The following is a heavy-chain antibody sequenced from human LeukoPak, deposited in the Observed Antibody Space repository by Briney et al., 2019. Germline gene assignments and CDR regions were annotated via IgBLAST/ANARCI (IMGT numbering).Heavy chain of an antibody. V-gene: IGHV1-8*01. CDR1: GYTFSTFD. J-gene: IGHJ4*02. CDR3: ARRYVEYTHAGLTYLFDY. CDR2: MSPTTGKS. Sequence: ASVKVSCKASGYTFSTFDINWVRQAPGQGLEWMGWMSPTTGKSESAQHIQARVTMTRNISTSTAYMELSGLTSADTAIYYCARRYVEYTHAGLTYLFDYWGQGTLVTVSS. D-gene: IGHD3-3*01.